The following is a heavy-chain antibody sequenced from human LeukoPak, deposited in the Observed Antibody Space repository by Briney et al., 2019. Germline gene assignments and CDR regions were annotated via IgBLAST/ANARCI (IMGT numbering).Heavy chain of an antibody. CDR1: GFTFSSYG. D-gene: IGHD3-22*01. Sequence: GGSLRLSCAASGFTFSSYGMHWVRQAPGKGLEWVAFTRYDGSNKYYADSVKGRFTISRDNSKNTLYLQMNSLRAEDTAVYYCAKDHYYDSSGPDYWGQGTLVTVSS. J-gene: IGHJ4*02. V-gene: IGHV3-30*02. CDR2: TRYDGSNK. CDR3: AKDHYYDSSGPDY.